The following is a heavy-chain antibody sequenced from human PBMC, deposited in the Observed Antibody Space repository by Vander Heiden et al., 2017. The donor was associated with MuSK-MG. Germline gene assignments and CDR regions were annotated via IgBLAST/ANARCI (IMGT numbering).Heavy chain of an antibody. CDR1: GSTVSSYG. CDR3: AKPIRPYSSSWYFDY. CDR2: ISYDGSNK. J-gene: IGHJ4*02. Sequence: QVQLVASGGGVVQPGTSLRLSCAASGSTVSSYGLHWLRQAPGKGLEWVAVISYDGSNKYYADSVKGRFTISRDNSKNTLYLQMNSLRAEDTAVYYCAKPIRPYSSSWYFDYWGQGTLVTVSS. V-gene: IGHV3-30*18. D-gene: IGHD6-13*01.